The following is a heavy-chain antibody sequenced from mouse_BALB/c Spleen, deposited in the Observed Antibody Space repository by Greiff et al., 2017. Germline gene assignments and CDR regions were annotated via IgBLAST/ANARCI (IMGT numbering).Heavy chain of an antibody. J-gene: IGHJ4*01. D-gene: IGHD2-3*01. CDR2: IRLKSNNYAT. CDR1: GFTFSNYW. Sequence: EVQRVESGGGLVQPGGSMKLSCVASGFTFSNYWMNWVRQSPEKGLEWVAEIRLKSNNYATHYAESVKGRFTISRDDSKSSVYLQMNNLRAEDTGIYYCTRGGDGYYYAMDYWGQGTSVTVSS. CDR3: TRGGDGYYYAMDY. V-gene: IGHV6-6*02.